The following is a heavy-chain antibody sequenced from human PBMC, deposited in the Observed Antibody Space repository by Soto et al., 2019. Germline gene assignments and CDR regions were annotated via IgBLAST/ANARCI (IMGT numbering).Heavy chain of an antibody. V-gene: IGHV3-72*01. Sequence: GGSLRLSCAASGFTFSDHYMDWVRQAPGKGLEWVGRTRNKANSYTTEYAEAVKGRFTIARDDSKNSLYLQMNRLKTEDTAGYYWARSPPLAGAIDYWGQGTLVTVSS. CDR1: GFTFSDHY. J-gene: IGHJ4*02. CDR2: TRNKANSYTT. D-gene: IGHD6-19*01. CDR3: ARSPPLAGAIDY.